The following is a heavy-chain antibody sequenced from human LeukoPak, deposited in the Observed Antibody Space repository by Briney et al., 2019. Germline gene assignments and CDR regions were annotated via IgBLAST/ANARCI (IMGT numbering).Heavy chain of an antibody. Sequence: GASVKVSCKASGFTLSLHYIHWVRQAPGQGPEWMGWINGNSGGTNYAQKFQGRVTLTRDTSISTAYMELSRLTSDDTAVYYCARLLSDYSHYDPWGQGTLVTVSS. J-gene: IGHJ5*02. CDR1: GFTLSLHY. D-gene: IGHD4-11*01. V-gene: IGHV1-2*02. CDR2: INGNSGGT. CDR3: ARLLSDYSHYDP.